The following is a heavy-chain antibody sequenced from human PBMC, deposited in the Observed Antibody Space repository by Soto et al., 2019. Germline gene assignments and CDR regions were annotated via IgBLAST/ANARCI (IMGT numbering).Heavy chain of an antibody. J-gene: IGHJ4*02. D-gene: IGHD5-12*01. CDR1: GFTFSNYA. CDR3: AKGPLGSGYDLAY. V-gene: IGHV3-23*01. Sequence: EVQLLDSGGGLVQPGGSLRLSCAASGFTFSNYAMNWVRQAPGKGLDWVSAISASGGSTYYADSVKGRFTISRDNSKNTLYLQMSSLRAEDTAVYYCAKGPLGSGYDLAYWGQGTLVTVSS. CDR2: ISASGGST.